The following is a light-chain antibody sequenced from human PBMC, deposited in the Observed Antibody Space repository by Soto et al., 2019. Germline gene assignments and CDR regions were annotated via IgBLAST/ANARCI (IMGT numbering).Light chain of an antibody. CDR2: EGS. Sequence: QSALTQPASVSGSPGQSITISCTGTTNDFGSYDLVSWYQQHPGKAPKLTIYEGSKRPSGVSNRFSGSKSGNTASLTISGLQAEDEADYYCCSYAGSSTSVIFGGGTKLTVL. CDR3: CSYAGSSTSVI. J-gene: IGLJ2*01. CDR1: TNDFGSYDL. V-gene: IGLV2-23*01.